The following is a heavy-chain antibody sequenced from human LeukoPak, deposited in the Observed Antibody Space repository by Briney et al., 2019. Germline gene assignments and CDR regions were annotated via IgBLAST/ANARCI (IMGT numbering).Heavy chain of an antibody. D-gene: IGHD4-17*01. V-gene: IGHV3-43D*03. CDR1: GFTFDDYA. CDR2: ITWDGGSA. J-gene: IGHJ4*02. Sequence: GGSLRLSCAASGFTFDDYAMHWVRQAPAKGLEWVSFITWDGGSAYYADSVKGRFTISRDNSKNSLYLEMNSLRAEDTALYYCAKDFRRMTTVTSGAYFHYWGQGTLVTASS. CDR3: AKDFRRMTTVTSGAYFHY.